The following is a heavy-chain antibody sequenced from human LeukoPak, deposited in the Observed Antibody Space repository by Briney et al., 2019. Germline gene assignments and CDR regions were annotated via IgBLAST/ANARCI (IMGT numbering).Heavy chain of an antibody. CDR2: INHSGST. CDR3: ARGLAAAGQPPLGFDY. D-gene: IGHD6-13*01. CDR1: GGSISSSNW. V-gene: IGHV4-4*02. Sequence: SGTLSLTCAVSGGSISSSNWWSWVRQPPGKGLEWIGEINHSGSTDYNPSLKSRVTISVDTSKNQFSLKLSSVTAADTAVYYCARGLAAAGQPPLGFDYWGQGTLVTVSS. J-gene: IGHJ4*02.